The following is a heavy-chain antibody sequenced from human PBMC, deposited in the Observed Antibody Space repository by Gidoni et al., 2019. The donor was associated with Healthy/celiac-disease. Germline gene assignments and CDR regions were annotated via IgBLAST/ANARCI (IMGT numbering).Heavy chain of an antibody. V-gene: IGHV3-53*01. CDR1: GFTVISNY. Sequence: EVQLVESGGGLIQPGGSLRFSWAASGFTVISNYMSWVRQAPGKGLEWVSVIYSGGSTYYADSVKGRFTISRDNSKNTLYLQMNSLRAEDTAVYYCASNNPGAFDIWGQGTMVTVSS. CDR2: IYSGGST. D-gene: IGHD1-1*01. CDR3: ASNNPGAFDI. J-gene: IGHJ3*02.